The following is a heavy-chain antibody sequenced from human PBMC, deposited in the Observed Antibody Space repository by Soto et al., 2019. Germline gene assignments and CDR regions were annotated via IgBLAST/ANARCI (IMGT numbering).Heavy chain of an antibody. CDR1: GGSVSSGSYY. J-gene: IGHJ6*02. CDR2: IYYSGST. D-gene: IGHD3-10*01. CDR3: ARDRIRGVIITPYYYYYGMDV. Sequence: SETLSLTCTVSGGSVSSGSYYWSWIRQPPGKGLEWIGYIYYSGSTNYNPSLKSRVTISVDTSKNQFSLKLSSVTAADTAVYYCARDRIRGVIITPYYYYYGMDVWGQGTTVTVSS. V-gene: IGHV4-61*01.